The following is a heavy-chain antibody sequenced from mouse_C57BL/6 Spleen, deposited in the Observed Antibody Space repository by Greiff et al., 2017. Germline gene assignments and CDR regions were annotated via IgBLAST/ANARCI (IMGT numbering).Heavy chain of an antibody. D-gene: IGHD1-1*01. Sequence: VQLQQPGAELVKPGASVKLSCKASGYTFTSYWMQWVKQRPGQGLGWIGEIDPSDSYTNYNQKFKGKATLTVDTSSSTAYMQLSSLTSEDSAVYYCARRSGSSGRYYFDYWGQGTTLTVSS. J-gene: IGHJ2*01. CDR1: GYTFTSYW. CDR2: IDPSDSYT. CDR3: ARRSGSSGRYYFDY. V-gene: IGHV1-50*01.